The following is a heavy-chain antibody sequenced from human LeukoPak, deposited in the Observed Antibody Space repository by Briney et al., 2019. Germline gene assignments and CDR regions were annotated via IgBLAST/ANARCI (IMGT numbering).Heavy chain of an antibody. CDR1: GFTFSSYG. Sequence: PGGSLRLSCAASGFTFSSYGMSWVRQAPGKGLEWVSTISASGGSTYYADSVKGRFTISRDNSKNTLYLQMNSLRAEDTAVYYCAKDHSWDSWGYVWGKGTTVTVSS. J-gene: IGHJ6*04. CDR3: AKDHSWDSWGYV. V-gene: IGHV3-23*01. CDR2: ISASGGST. D-gene: IGHD7-27*01.